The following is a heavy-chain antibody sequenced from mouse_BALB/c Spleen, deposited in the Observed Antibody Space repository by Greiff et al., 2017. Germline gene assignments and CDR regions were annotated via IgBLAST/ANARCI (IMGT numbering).Heavy chain of an antibody. CDR2: ISSGSSTI. Sequence: EVKLEESGGGLVKPGGSLKLSCAASGFTFSSFGMHWVRQAPEKGLEWVAYISSGSSTIYYADTVKGRFTISRDNPKNTLFLQMTSLRSEDTAMYYCARRGSTAHYYAMDYWGQGTSVTVSS. CDR1: GFTFSSFG. V-gene: IGHV5-17*02. D-gene: IGHD1-2*01. CDR3: ARRGSTAHYYAMDY. J-gene: IGHJ4*01.